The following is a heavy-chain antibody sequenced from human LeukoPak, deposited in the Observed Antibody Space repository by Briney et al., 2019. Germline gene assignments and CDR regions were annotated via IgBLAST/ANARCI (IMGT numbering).Heavy chain of an antibody. V-gene: IGHV4-34*01. CDR2: INHSGST. Sequence: PSETLSLTCAVYGGSFSGCYWSWIRQPPGKGLEWIGEINHSGSTNYNPSLKSRVTISVDTSKNQFSLKLSSVTAADTAVYYCARDGRLWLPFDYWGQGTLVTVSS. CDR3: ARDGRLWLPFDY. CDR1: GGSFSGCY. J-gene: IGHJ4*02. D-gene: IGHD5-18*01.